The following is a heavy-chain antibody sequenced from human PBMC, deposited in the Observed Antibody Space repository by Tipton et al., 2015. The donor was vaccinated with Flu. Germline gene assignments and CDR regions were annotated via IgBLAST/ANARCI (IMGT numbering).Heavy chain of an antibody. CDR1: GGSMSNNF. CDR3: AREGRREQLALDY. J-gene: IGHJ4*02. D-gene: IGHD6-6*01. V-gene: IGHV4-4*07. Sequence: TLSLTCTVSGGSMSNNFWSWFRQPAEKGLEWIGRIYASGVTNYNPSLKSRVTMSIDTSKNQFSLRLSSVTAADTAVYYCAREGRREQLALDYWGQGTLVTVSS. CDR2: IYASGVT.